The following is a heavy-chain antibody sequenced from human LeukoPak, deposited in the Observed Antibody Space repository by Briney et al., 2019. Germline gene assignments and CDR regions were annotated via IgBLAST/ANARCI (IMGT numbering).Heavy chain of an antibody. CDR1: GFTFSSYA. V-gene: IGHV3-23*01. Sequence: PGGPLRLSCAASGFTFSSYAMSWVRQAPGKGLECVSAISGSGGSTYYADSVKGRFTISRDNSKNTLYLQMNSLRAEDTAVYYCAKVDTAMVAPSLFDYWGQGTLVTVSS. J-gene: IGHJ4*02. D-gene: IGHD5-18*01. CDR2: ISGSGGST. CDR3: AKVDTAMVAPSLFDY.